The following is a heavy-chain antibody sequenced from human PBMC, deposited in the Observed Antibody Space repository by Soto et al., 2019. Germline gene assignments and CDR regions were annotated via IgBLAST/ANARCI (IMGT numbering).Heavy chain of an antibody. CDR1: GGSISSYY. V-gene: IGHV4-59*08. CDR3: ARGYGGTFDY. D-gene: IGHD2-15*01. J-gene: IGHJ4*02. Sequence: PSETLSLTSTVSGGSISSYYWSWIRQPPGKGLEWIGYIYYSGSTNYNPSLKSRVTISVDTSKNQFSLKLSSVTAADTAVYYCARGYGGTFDYWVQGTLVTVSS. CDR2: IYYSGST.